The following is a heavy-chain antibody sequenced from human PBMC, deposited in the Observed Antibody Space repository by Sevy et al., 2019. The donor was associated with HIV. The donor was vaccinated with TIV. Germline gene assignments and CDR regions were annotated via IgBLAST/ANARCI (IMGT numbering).Heavy chain of an antibody. Sequence: GGSLRLSCAASGFTFSNAWMSWVRQAPGKGLEWISYISNSGSALYYSDSVKGRFTISRDNAKNSLYLQMNSLRVEDTAVYYCARDLPPSATTVAHFDCWGQGTQVTVSS. CDR2: ISNSGSAL. CDR1: GFTFSNAW. V-gene: IGHV3-11*04. D-gene: IGHD4-17*01. J-gene: IGHJ4*02. CDR3: ARDLPPSATTVAHFDC.